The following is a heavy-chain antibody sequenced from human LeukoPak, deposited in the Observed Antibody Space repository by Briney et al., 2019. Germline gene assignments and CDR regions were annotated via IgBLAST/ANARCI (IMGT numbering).Heavy chain of an antibody. CDR2: IYYGGST. V-gene: IGHV4-39*01. J-gene: IGHJ4*02. D-gene: IGHD3-22*01. CDR3: ASQPLGSGYYYGDY. CDR1: GGSISSSSYY. Sequence: NPSETLSLTCTVSGGSISSSSYYWGWIRQSPGKGLEWIGSIYYGGSTYYNPSLKSRVTISVDTSKNQFSLKLSSVTAADTAVYYCASQPLGSGYYYGDYWGQGTLVTVSS.